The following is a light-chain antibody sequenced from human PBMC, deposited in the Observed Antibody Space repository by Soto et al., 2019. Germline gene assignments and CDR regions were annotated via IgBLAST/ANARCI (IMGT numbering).Light chain of an antibody. CDR2: GAS. CDR3: QQYGTPRSVT. J-gene: IGKJ5*01. CDR1: QSVDSNY. V-gene: IGKV3-20*01. Sequence: EIVLPQSRGTLSLSPGEDTTLSRRARQSVDSNYLAWYQQKPGQTPRLIIYGASGRADGIPHRFSGSGFGTDFTLTIRKVEPEDLAVYYCQQYGTPRSVTFGQGTRLEIK.